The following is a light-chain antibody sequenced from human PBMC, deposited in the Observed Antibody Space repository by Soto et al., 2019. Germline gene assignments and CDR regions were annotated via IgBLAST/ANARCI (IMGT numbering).Light chain of an antibody. V-gene: IGKV1-39*01. CDR3: QQSHSTPPT. CDR1: HNIVTY. J-gene: IGKJ5*01. CDR2: EAS. Sequence: IHMAQSPTFLSASVGNRVTITCRASHNIVTYLNWYQQKAGKAPSLLIYEASHLQSGVPFRFFGSGSGTDFTLTIDNLQHEDSATYYCQQSHSTPPTFGPGTRLEIK.